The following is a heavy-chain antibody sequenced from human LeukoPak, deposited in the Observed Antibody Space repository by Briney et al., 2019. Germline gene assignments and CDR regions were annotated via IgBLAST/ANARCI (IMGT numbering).Heavy chain of an antibody. Sequence: SETLSLTCTVSGGSISSYYWSWIRQPPGKGLEWIGYTYTSGSTNYNPSLKSRVTISVDTSKNQFSLKLSSVTAADTAVYYCARSPGRSGGYYQYWGQGTLVTVSS. V-gene: IGHV4-4*09. J-gene: IGHJ4*02. CDR3: ARSPGRSGGYYQY. CDR2: TYTSGST. CDR1: GGSISSYY. D-gene: IGHD3-22*01.